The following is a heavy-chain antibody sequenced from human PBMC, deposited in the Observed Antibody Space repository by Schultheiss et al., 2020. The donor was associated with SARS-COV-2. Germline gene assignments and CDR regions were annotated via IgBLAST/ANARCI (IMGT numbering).Heavy chain of an antibody. V-gene: IGHV4-39*01. CDR1: GGSISSGGYY. J-gene: IGHJ5*01. CDR2: IYYTGGA. CDR3: ARLGSLVRGIMIHWFDS. Sequence: SETLSLTCTVSGGSISSGGYYWSWIRQHPGKGLEWIGSIYYTGGAYYNTSLRSRVTISVDTSRDQFSLKMTSVTAADTAVYYCARLGSLVRGIMIHWFDSWGQGTQVTVSS. D-gene: IGHD3-10*01.